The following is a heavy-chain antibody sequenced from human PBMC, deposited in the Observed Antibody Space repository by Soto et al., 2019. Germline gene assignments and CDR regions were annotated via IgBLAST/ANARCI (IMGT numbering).Heavy chain of an antibody. CDR2: IYNSGST. J-gene: IGHJ6*03. D-gene: IGHD4-17*01. Sequence: PSETLSLTCTVSGGSISSYYWSWIRQSPGKGLEWIGYIYNSGSTNYNPSLKSRVTISVDTSKNQFSLKLSSVTAADTAVYYCARNYGDYSTYYYYYMDVWGKGTTVTVSS. V-gene: IGHV4-59*01. CDR1: GGSISSYY. CDR3: ARNYGDYSTYYYYYMDV.